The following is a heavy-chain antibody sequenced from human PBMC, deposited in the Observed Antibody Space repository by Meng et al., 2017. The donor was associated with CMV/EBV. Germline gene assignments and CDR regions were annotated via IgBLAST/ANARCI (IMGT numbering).Heavy chain of an antibody. J-gene: IGHJ4*02. V-gene: IGHV4-4*07. D-gene: IGHD4-17*01. CDR2: IYTSGST. Sequence: QVQLQASGPGLVKPSEPLPLTCTASGGSISSYYWSWIRQPAGKGLEWIGRIYTSGSTNYNPSLKSRVTMSVDTSKNQFSLKLSSVTAADTAVYYCARGPEVDYGDYVGLDYWGQGTLVTVSS. CDR1: GGSISSYY. CDR3: ARGPEVDYGDYVGLDY.